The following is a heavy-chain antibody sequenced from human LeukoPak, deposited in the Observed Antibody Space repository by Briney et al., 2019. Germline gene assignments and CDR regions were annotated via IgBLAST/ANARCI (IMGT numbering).Heavy chain of an antibody. D-gene: IGHD3-10*01. V-gene: IGHV4-59*01. CDR1: GGSISPYH. Sequence: SETLSLTCTVSGGSISPYHWSWIRQPPGKGLEWIGYIYYTGGTYYNPSLKSRVTISVDTSKNQFSLKLTSVTAADTAVYYCARAYYYGSGTFDIWGQGTMVTVSS. CDR3: ARAYYYGSGTFDI. CDR2: IYYTGGT. J-gene: IGHJ3*02.